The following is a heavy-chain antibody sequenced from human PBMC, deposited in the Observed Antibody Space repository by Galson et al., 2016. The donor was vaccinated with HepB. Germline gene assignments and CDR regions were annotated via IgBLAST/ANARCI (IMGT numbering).Heavy chain of an antibody. J-gene: IGHJ4*02. Sequence: SVKVSCKASGDALRNLAINWVRQAPGQGLEWMGGIVPIIGTGNYAQKFQDRLTIVADKSTSTNYMELRSLRSEDTAVYYCAREGDGAYFGYWGQGTLVGVSS. CDR1: GDALRNLA. D-gene: IGHD3-16*01. CDR2: IVPIIGTG. V-gene: IGHV1-69*06. CDR3: AREGDGAYFGY.